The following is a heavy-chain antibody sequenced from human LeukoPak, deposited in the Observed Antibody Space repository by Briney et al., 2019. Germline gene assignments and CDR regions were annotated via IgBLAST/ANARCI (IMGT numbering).Heavy chain of an antibody. Sequence: GGSLRLSCAASGFTFDDYAMHWVRQAPGKGLEWVSLISWDGGSTYYADSVKGRFTISRDNSKNSLYLQMNSLRAEATAMYYCARLGAVAGIDYWGQGTLVTVSS. J-gene: IGHJ4*02. D-gene: IGHD6-19*01. V-gene: IGHV3-43D*03. CDR3: ARLGAVAGIDY. CDR2: ISWDGGST. CDR1: GFTFDDYA.